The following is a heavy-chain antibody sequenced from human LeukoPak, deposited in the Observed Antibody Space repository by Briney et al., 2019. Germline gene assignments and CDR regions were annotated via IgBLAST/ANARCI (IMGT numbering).Heavy chain of an antibody. CDR3: ARERDYYDSSGYYNY. CDR2: ISWNSGSI. J-gene: IGHJ4*02. V-gene: IGHV3-9*01. Sequence: GGSLRLSCAASGFTFDDYAMHWVRQAPGKGLEWVSGISWNSGSIGYADSVKGRFTISRDNAKNSLYLQMNSLRAEDTAVYYCARERDYYDSSGYYNYWGQGTLVTVSS. D-gene: IGHD3-22*01. CDR1: GFTFDDYA.